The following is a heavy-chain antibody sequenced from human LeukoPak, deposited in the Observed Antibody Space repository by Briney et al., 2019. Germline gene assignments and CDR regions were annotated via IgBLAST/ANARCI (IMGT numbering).Heavy chain of an antibody. CDR3: AKGDGDYGY. Sequence: GGSLRLSCTSSGFSFSDYAMNWVRQAPGKGLEWVSCIRGNSGMRFYSDSVRGRFTISRDNSKNTLYLQMNSLRAEDTAVYYCAKGDGDYGYWGQGTLVTVSS. J-gene: IGHJ4*02. V-gene: IGHV3-23*01. CDR1: GFSFSDYA. CDR2: IRGNSGMR. D-gene: IGHD4-17*01.